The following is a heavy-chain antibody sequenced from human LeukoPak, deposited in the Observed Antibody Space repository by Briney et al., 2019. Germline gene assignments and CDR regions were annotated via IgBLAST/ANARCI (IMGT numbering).Heavy chain of an antibody. J-gene: IGHJ4*02. Sequence: PGGSLRLSCAASGFTFSSYEMNWVRQAPGKGLEWVSYISGGSTIYDADSVKGRFTISRDNAKNSLYLQMNSLRAEDTAVYYCARESIAVAGAPFDYWGQGTLVTVSS. CDR2: ISGGSTI. CDR1: GFTFSSYE. D-gene: IGHD6-19*01. CDR3: ARESIAVAGAPFDY. V-gene: IGHV3-48*03.